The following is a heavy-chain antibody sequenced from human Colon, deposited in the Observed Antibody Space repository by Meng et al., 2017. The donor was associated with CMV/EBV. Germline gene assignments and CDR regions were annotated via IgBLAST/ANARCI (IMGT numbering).Heavy chain of an antibody. V-gene: IGHV3-21*01. CDR1: GFTFSSYS. Sequence: GESLKISCAASGFTFSSYSMNWVRQAPGKGLEWVSSISSSSSYIYYADSVKGRFTISRDNAKNSLYLQMNSLRAEDTAVYYCAREFTDYYDSSGSSVGPFDIWGQGTMVTVSS. CDR3: AREFTDYYDSSGSSVGPFDI. J-gene: IGHJ3*02. CDR2: ISSSSSYI. D-gene: IGHD3-22*01.